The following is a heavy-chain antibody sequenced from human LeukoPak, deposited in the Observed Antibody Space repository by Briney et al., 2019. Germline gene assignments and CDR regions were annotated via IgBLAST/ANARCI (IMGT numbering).Heavy chain of an antibody. CDR2: INPSGGST. V-gene: IGHV1-46*01. CDR1: GYTFTSYY. CDR3: ARVSYDSSGYFDYFDY. Sequence: ASVKVSCKASGYTFTSYYMHWVRQAPGQGLEWMGIINPSGGSTSYAQKFQGRVTMTRDTSTSTVYMELSSPRSEDTAVYYCARVSYDSSGYFDYFDYWGQGTLVTVSS. D-gene: IGHD3-22*01. J-gene: IGHJ4*02.